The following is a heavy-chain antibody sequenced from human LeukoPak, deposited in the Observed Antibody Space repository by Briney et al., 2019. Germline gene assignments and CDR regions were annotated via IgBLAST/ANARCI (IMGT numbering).Heavy chain of an antibody. CDR3: ARVTGSIDY. Sequence: ASVKVSCKASGYTFTNYDINWARQAIGQGLEWMGWMNPKSGYTGYAQKFQGRVTMTRDTSISTAYMELGSLRSEDTAVYYCARVTGSIDYWGQGTLVTVSS. V-gene: IGHV1-8*01. CDR2: MNPKSGYT. CDR1: GYTFTNYD. D-gene: IGHD1-26*01. J-gene: IGHJ4*02.